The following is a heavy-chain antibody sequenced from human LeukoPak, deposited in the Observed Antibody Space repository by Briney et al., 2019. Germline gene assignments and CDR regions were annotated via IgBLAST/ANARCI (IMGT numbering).Heavy chain of an antibody. J-gene: IGHJ6*03. CDR2: ISYDGSNK. V-gene: IGHV3-30*03. Sequence: PGGSLRLSCAASGFTFSSYGMHWVRQAPGKGLEWVAVISYDGSNKYYADSVKGRFTISRDNSKNTLYLQMNSLRAEDTAVYYCAAANPKHYYYYMHVWGKGTTVTVSS. CDR1: GFTFSSYG. CDR3: AAANPKHYYYYMHV. D-gene: IGHD6-13*01.